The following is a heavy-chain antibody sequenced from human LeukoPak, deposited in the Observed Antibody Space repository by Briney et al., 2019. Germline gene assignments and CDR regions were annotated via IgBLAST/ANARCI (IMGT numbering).Heavy chain of an antibody. CDR3: TTKVEMATMLIGY. J-gene: IGHJ4*02. CDR1: GFTFSNAW. D-gene: IGHD5-24*01. CDR2: IKSKTDGGTT. V-gene: IGHV3-15*01. Sequence: GESLKISCAASGFTFSNAWMSWVRQAPGKGLEWVGRIKSKTDGGTTDYAAPVKGRFTISRDDSKNTLYLQMNSLKTEDTAVYYCTTKVEMATMLIGYWGQGTLVTVSS.